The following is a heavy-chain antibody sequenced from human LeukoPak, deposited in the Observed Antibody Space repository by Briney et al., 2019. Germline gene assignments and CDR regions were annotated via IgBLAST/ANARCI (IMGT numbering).Heavy chain of an antibody. J-gene: IGHJ4*02. Sequence: GGSLRLSCAASGFTFSSYAMSWVRQSPGKGLEWVSAISGSGGSTYYADSVKGRFTISRDNSKNTLYLQVNSLRAEDTAVYYCARPLIAVAAPFEYWGQGTLVIVSS. CDR1: GFTFSSYA. CDR2: ISGSGGST. V-gene: IGHV3-23*01. D-gene: IGHD6-19*01. CDR3: ARPLIAVAAPFEY.